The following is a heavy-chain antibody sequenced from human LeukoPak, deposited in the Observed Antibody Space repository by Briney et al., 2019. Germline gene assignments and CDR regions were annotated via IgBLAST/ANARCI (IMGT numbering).Heavy chain of an antibody. J-gene: IGHJ3*02. V-gene: IGHV4-30-4*08. D-gene: IGHD4-11*01. CDR2: IYYSGST. Sequence: SETLSLTCTVSGGSISSSSYYWGWIRQPPGKGLEWIGYIYYSGSTYYNPSLKSRVTISVDTSKNQFSLKLSSVTAADTAVYYCARVQSDDYSKPNAFDIWGQGTMVTVSS. CDR1: GGSISSSSYY. CDR3: ARVQSDDYSKPNAFDI.